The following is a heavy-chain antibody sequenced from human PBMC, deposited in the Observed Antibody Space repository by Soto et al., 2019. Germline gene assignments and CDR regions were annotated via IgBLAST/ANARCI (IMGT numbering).Heavy chain of an antibody. CDR1: GGSISSYY. CDR3: ARDPGEWELTGRAFEI. V-gene: IGHV4-59*01. J-gene: IGHJ3*02. D-gene: IGHD1-26*01. CDR2: IYYSGST. Sequence: PSETLSLTCTVSGGSISSYYWSWIRQPPGKGLEWIGYIYYSGSTNYNPSLKSRVTISVDTSKNQFSLKLSSVTAADTAVYYCARDPGEWELTGRAFEIWGQRKMVRVSS.